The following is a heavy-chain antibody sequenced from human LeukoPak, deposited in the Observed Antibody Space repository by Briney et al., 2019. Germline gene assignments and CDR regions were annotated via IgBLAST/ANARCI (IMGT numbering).Heavy chain of an antibody. CDR1: GFTFSSYA. Sequence: GRSLRLSCAASGFTFSSYAMHWVRQAPGKGLEWVAVISYDGSNKYYADSVKGRFTISRDNSKNTLYLQMNSLRAEDTAVYYGASITMVRGSGVDYWGQGTLVTVSS. J-gene: IGHJ4*02. CDR3: ASITMVRGSGVDY. CDR2: ISYDGSNK. D-gene: IGHD3-10*01. V-gene: IGHV3-30*04.